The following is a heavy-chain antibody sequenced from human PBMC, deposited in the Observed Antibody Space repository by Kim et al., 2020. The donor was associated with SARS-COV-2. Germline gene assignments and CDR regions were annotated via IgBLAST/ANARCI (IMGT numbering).Heavy chain of an antibody. V-gene: IGHV1-8*01. Sequence: ASVKVSCKASGYTFTSYDINWVRQATGQGLEWMGWMNPNSGNTGYAQKFQGRVTMTRNTSISTAYMELSSLRSEDTAVYYCARGFRRHQIVVVVAVTSYYFHYWGQGTLVTVSS. J-gene: IGHJ4*02. CDR2: MNPNSGNT. D-gene: IGHD2-15*01. CDR3: ARGFRRHQIVVVVAVTSYYFHY. CDR1: GYTFTSYD.